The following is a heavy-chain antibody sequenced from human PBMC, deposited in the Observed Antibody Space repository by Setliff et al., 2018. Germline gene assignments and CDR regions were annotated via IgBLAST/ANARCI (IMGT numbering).Heavy chain of an antibody. CDR1: GGSISSGSYY. CDR2: IYSSGST. D-gene: IGHD6-6*01. CDR3: ARDLYSSSSGGFYYYYYYMDV. V-gene: IGHV4-61*09. J-gene: IGHJ6*03. Sequence: LSLTCTVSGGSISSGSYYWSWIRQPAGKGLEWIGHIYSSGSTNYNTSFKSPVNISVDRSKNQFSLKLSSVIAADTAVYYCARDLYSSSSGGFYYYYYYMDVWGNGTTVTVSS.